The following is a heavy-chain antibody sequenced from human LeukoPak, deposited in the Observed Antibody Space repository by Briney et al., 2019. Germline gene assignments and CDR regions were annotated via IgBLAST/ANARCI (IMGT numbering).Heavy chain of an antibody. Sequence: SETLSLTCTVSSGSISTSNYYWSWIRQPPGKGLEWIGYIYYSGNTNYNPSLKSRLTISIDTSKNQFSLKLSSVTAADTAVYYCARVYYSSSYDYWYFNLWGRGTLVTVSS. V-gene: IGHV4-61*01. J-gene: IGHJ2*01. CDR3: ARVYYSSSYDYWYFNL. CDR2: IYYSGNT. CDR1: SGSISTSNYY. D-gene: IGHD6-13*01.